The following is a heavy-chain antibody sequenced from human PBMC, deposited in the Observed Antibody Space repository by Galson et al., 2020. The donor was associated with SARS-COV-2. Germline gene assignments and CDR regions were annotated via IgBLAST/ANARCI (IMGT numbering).Heavy chain of an antibody. CDR1: GGSISSSSYY. D-gene: IGHD4-17*01. CDR3: ARQYTVTTSIYPVSDPIYYYYYGMDV. Sequence: SETLSLTCTVSGGSISSSSYYWGWIRQPPGKGLEWIGSIYYSGSTYYNPSLKSRVTISVDTSKNQFSLKLSSVTAADTAVYYCARQYTVTTSIYPVSDPIYYYYYGMDVWGQGTTVTVSS. V-gene: IGHV4-39*07. J-gene: IGHJ6*02. CDR2: IYYSGST.